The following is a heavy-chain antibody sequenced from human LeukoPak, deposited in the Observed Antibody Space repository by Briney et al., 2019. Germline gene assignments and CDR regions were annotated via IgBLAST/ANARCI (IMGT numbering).Heavy chain of an antibody. CDR2: ISSNGGST. CDR1: GFTFSSYA. Sequence: PGGSLRPSCAASGFTFSSYAMHWVRQAPGKGLEYVSAISSNGGSTYYANSVKGRFTISRDNSKNTLYLQMGSLRAEDTAVYYCAREWVSDYWGQGTLVTVSS. J-gene: IGHJ4*02. CDR3: AREWVSDY. V-gene: IGHV3-64*01. D-gene: IGHD2-21*01.